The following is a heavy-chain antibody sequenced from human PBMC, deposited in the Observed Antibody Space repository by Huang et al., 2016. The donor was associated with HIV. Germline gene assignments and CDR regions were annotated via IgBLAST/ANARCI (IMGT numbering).Heavy chain of an antibody. J-gene: IGHJ4*02. CDR2: MYYGGNT. V-gene: IGHV4-39*01. CDR3: ARHNIYCSGGRCSGFDY. CDR1: GGSISGSNYY. D-gene: IGHD2-15*01. Sequence: QLQLQESGPGLVKPSETLSLTCTVSGGSISGSNYYWGWIRQSPGKGLEWIGRMYYGGNTYYKSSLESLVTISVDKSKNQFSLKLTSVTAADTSVYYCARHNIYCSGGRCSGFDYWGQGTLVTVSS.